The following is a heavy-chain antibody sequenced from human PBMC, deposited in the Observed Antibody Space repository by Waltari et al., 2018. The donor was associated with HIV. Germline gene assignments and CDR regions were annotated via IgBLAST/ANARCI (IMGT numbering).Heavy chain of an antibody. CDR3: AKGDYYGSGYYYGMDV. V-gene: IGHV3-30*02. D-gene: IGHD3-10*01. J-gene: IGHJ6*02. Sequence: QVQLVASGGGVVQLGGSLRLSCAASGFTFRSYGMHWARHATGQWREWVAFIRYDGINKYYADSVKGRFTISRDNSKNTLYLQMNSLRAEDTAVYYCAKGDYYGSGYYYGMDVWGQGTTVTVSS. CDR2: IRYDGINK. CDR1: GFTFRSYG.